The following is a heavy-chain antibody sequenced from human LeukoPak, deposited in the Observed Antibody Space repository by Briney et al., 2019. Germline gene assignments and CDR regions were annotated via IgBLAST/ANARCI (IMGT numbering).Heavy chain of an antibody. CDR2: IIPIFGTA. Sequence: ASVKVSCKASGGTFSSYAISWVRQAPGQGLEWMGGIIPIFGTANYAQKFQGRVTITADKSTSTAYMELSSLRAEDAAVYYCARVYGRSSSWYYLDSWGQGTLVTVSS. CDR1: GGTFSSYA. J-gene: IGHJ4*02. CDR3: ARVYGRSSSWYYLDS. D-gene: IGHD6-13*01. V-gene: IGHV1-69*06.